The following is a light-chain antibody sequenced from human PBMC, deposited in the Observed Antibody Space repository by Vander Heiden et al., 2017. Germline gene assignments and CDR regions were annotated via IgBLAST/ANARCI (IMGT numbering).Light chain of an antibody. CDR3: SSYTSSSTPA. Sequence: QSALTQPASVSGSPGQSRTNSRTGTTSVVGGYNYVSWYQQNPGNATKLMIYEVSNRPSGFSNRFSGSKSGNTASLTISGLQAEDEADYYCSSYTSSSTPAFGGGTKLTVL. J-gene: IGLJ2*01. V-gene: IGLV2-14*01. CDR2: EVS. CDR1: TSVVGGYNY.